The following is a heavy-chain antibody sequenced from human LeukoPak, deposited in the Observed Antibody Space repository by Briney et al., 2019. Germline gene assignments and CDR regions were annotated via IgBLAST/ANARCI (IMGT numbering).Heavy chain of an antibody. J-gene: IGHJ5*02. CDR1: GFTLSSYS. CDR3: AGLRMNWFDP. CDR2: ISSGSSYI. V-gene: IGHV3-21*01. D-gene: IGHD2-8*01. Sequence: KPGGSLRLSCAASGFTLSSYSVNWVRQAPGKGLEWVSSISSGSSYIYYADSVKGRFTISRDNAKNSLYLQMNSLRAEDTAVYYCAGLRMNWFDPWGQGTLVTVSS.